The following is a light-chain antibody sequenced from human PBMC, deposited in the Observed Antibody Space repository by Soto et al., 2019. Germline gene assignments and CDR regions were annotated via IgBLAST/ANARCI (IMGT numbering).Light chain of an antibody. V-gene: IGLV2-14*01. CDR3: SSNTSIGLYV. J-gene: IGLJ1*01. CDR2: DVT. CDR1: SSDVGGYNF. Sequence: QSALTQPASVSGSPGQSITISCTGTSSDVGGYNFVSWYQQHPDKAPKLMIYDVTNRPSGVSNRFSGSKFGNTASLTISGLLAEGEADYNGSSNTSIGLYVFGSGTKVSV.